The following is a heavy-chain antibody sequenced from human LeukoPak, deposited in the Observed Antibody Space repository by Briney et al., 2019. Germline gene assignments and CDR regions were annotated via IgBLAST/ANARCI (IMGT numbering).Heavy chain of an antibody. V-gene: IGHV3-21*01. CDR1: GFTFSSYR. CDR3: ARSTSYSAAVDTSDNAFDI. J-gene: IGHJ3*02. Sequence: GSLTLSCAASGFTFSSYRRNWVRQAPGKGLEWVSSISSSSSYIYYADSVEGRITASGDNAKNSLYLQMNSLRAEDTAVYYCARSTSYSAAVDTSDNAFDIWGKGIIVTFSS. CDR2: ISSSSSYI. D-gene: IGHD6-13*01.